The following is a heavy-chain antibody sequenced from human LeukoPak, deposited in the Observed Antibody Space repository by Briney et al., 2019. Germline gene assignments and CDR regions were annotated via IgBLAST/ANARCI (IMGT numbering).Heavy chain of an antibody. CDR1: GFTFSNFA. D-gene: IGHD3-10*01. V-gene: IGHV3-30*04. J-gene: IGHJ4*02. CDR2: ISYDAGKT. CDR3: ARDSGRSATYFNY. Sequence: GGSLRLSCAASGFTFSNFAMHWVRQAPGKGLEWVAGISYDAGKTYYADSVRGRFTISRDTSKNTLYLQMNGLRAGDTAVYYCARDSGRSATYFNYWGQGTLVTVSS.